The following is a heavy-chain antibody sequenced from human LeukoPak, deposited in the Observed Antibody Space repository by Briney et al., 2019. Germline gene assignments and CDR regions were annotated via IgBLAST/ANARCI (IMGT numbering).Heavy chain of an antibody. Sequence: PGGSLRLSCAASGFIFSDYYMDWVRLAPGKGLEWVSAISGSGGSTYYADSVKGRFTISRDDSKNTLYLQMNSLRAEDTAVYYCAKAPPAAAYIVDWGQGTLVTVSS. V-gene: IGHV3-23*01. J-gene: IGHJ1*01. CDR3: AKAPPAAAYIVD. CDR1: GFIFSDYY. D-gene: IGHD6-13*01. CDR2: ISGSGGST.